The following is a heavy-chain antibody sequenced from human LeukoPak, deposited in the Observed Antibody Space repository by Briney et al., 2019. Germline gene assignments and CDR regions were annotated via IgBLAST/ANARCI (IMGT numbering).Heavy chain of an antibody. D-gene: IGHD3-22*01. CDR3: ARAYYYDSSGYFIDC. CDR1: GYTLTSYG. V-gene: IGHV1-18*01. CDR2: ISAYNGNT. J-gene: IGHJ4*02. Sequence: ASVKVSCKVSGYTLTSYGISWVRQAPGQGLEWMGWISAYNGNTNYAQKLQGRVTMTTDTSTSTAYMELRSLRSDDTAVYYCARAYYYDSSGYFIDCWGQGTLVTVSS.